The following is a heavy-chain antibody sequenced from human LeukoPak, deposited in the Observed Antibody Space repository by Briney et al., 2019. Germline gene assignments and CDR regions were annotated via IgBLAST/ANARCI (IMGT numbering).Heavy chain of an antibody. V-gene: IGHV4-31*03. CDR1: GGSISSGAYS. Sequence: SETLSLTCTVSGGSISSGAYSWSWIRQHPGKGLEWIGYIYYSGSTYYNPSLKSRVTISVDTSKNQFSLKLSSVTAADTAVYYCARGSFMVRGVGDNWFDPWGQGTLVTVSS. CDR2: IYYSGST. J-gene: IGHJ5*02. CDR3: ARGSFMVRGVGDNWFDP. D-gene: IGHD3-10*01.